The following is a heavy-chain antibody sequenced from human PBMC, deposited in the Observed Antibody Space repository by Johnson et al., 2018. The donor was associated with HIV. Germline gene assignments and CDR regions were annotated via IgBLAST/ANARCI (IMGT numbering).Heavy chain of an antibody. CDR2: IYSGGST. J-gene: IGHJ3*02. CDR1: GFTFSSYA. D-gene: IGHD1-20*01. CDR3: ARAPYNWTAGRFGAFDM. Sequence: VQLVESGGGLVQPGGSLRLSCAASGFTFSSYAMSWVRQAPGKGLEWVSVIYSGGSTYYADSVKGRFTISRDNSKNTLYLQMNSLRAEDTAVYYCARAPYNWTAGRFGAFDMWGRGTKVTVSS. V-gene: IGHV3-66*01.